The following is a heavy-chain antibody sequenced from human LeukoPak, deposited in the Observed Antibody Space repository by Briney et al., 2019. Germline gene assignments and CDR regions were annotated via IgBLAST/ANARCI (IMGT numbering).Heavy chain of an antibody. CDR3: ATVKRELYYDSSRNWFDP. CDR1: GYSFTSYW. D-gene: IGHD3-22*01. J-gene: IGHJ5*02. CDR2: IYPGDPDT. V-gene: IGHV5-51*01. Sequence: GESLKISCKGSGYSFTSYWIGWVRQMPGKGLEWMGIIYPGDPDTRYSPSFQGQVTISADKSISTAYLQWSSLKASDTAMYYCATVKRELYYDSSRNWFDPWGQGTLVAVSS.